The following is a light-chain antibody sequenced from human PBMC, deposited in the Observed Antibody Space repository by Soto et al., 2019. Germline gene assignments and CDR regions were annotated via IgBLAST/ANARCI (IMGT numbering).Light chain of an antibody. V-gene: IGKV3-15*01. CDR3: KLYTFRPRP. CDR1: QSVSSN. CDR2: GAS. Sequence: EIVVTLSAAALSVSPKERATLSCRASQSVSSNFAWYQQRPGQAPRLLFYGASIRATAVPARFTASGSGTEFTLTISCLQSEDFIGYYCKLYTFRPRPFGEG. J-gene: IGKJ5*01.